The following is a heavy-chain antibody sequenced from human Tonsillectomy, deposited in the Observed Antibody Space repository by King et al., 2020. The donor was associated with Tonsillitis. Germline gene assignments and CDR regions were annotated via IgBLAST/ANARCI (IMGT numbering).Heavy chain of an antibody. CDR2: INPNNGGI. CDR1: GYTFTDYY. D-gene: IGHD2-15*01. CDR3: ARGAVVVQH. V-gene: IGHV1-2*02. Sequence: VQLVQSGAEVKKPGASVKVSCKASGYTFTDYYMHWVRQAPGQGVEWMGWINPNNGGINYAQKFQGRVTMTRDTSIPTAYMELSRLRPDDTAVYYCARGAVVVQHWGQGTLVTVSS. J-gene: IGHJ1*01.